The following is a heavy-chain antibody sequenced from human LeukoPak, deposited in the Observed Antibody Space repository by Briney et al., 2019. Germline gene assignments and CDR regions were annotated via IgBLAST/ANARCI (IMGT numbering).Heavy chain of an antibody. D-gene: IGHD3-22*01. CDR1: GYTFTSYG. V-gene: IGHV1-18*01. CDR3: ARGLATLTYYYDSSGYFDY. J-gene: IGHJ4*02. CDR2: ISAYNGNT. Sequence: GASVKVSCKASGYTFTSYGISWVRQAPGQGPEWMGWISAYNGNTNYAQKLQGRVTMTTDTSTSTAYMELRSLRSDDTAVYYCARGLATLTYYYDSSGYFDYWGQGTLVTVSS.